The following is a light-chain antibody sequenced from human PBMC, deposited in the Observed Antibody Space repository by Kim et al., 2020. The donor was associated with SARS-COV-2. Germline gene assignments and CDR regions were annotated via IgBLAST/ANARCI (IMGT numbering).Light chain of an antibody. J-gene: IGKJ1*01. CDR3: QEYKSARWT. V-gene: IGKV1-27*01. CDR1: QDIRND. Sequence: DTQMTQSPSSLSASVGDRVTITCRASQDIRNDLAWYQHKAGRAPKLLVYAASALQSGVPSRFSGSGSGTDFTLSISSLQPEDVATYFCQEYKSARWTFGQGTKVDIE. CDR2: AAS.